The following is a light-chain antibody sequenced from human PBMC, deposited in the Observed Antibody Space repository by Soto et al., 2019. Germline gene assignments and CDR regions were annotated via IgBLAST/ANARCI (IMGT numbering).Light chain of an antibody. CDR1: SRDVDAYDF. J-gene: IGLJ1*01. CDR3: CSFASSFYV. Sequence: QSALTQPRSVSGSPGQSVAISCTGTSRDVDAYDFVSWYQHHPGKAPKLIISEVSKRPSGVSHRFSGSKSGNTASLTISGLEDEDEDDYFCCSFASSFYVFGTGTKVTVL. CDR2: EVS. V-gene: IGLV2-11*01.